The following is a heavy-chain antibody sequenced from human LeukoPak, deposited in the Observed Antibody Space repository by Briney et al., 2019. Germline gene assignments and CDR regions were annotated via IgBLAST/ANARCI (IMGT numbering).Heavy chain of an antibody. V-gene: IGHV1-24*01. Sequence: ASVKVSCKVSGYTLAELSMHWVRQAPGKGLEWMGGFDPEDGETIYAQKFQGRVTMTEDTSTDTAYMELSSLRSEDTAVYYCATGQVVVAATPHAFDIWGQGTMVTVSP. J-gene: IGHJ3*02. CDR2: FDPEDGET. CDR3: ATGQVVVAATPHAFDI. CDR1: GYTLAELS. D-gene: IGHD2-15*01.